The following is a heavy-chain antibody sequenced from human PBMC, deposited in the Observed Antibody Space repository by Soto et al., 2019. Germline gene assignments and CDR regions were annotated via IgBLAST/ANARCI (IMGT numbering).Heavy chain of an antibody. CDR3: ARGLAVGGRDFDY. CDR2: IYHSGSS. CDR1: GVSISSSNW. D-gene: IGHD6-19*01. J-gene: IGHJ4*02. Sequence: QVQLQESGPGLVKPSGTLSLTCAVSGVSISSSNWWSWVRQPPGKGLEWIGEIYHSGSSNYNPSLKSRVTRSVDKSKNQFSLKLSSVTAADTAVYYCARGLAVGGRDFDYWGQGTLVTVSS. V-gene: IGHV4-4*02.